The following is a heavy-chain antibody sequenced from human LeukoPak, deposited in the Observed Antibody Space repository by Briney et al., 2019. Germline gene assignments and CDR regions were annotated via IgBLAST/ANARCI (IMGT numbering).Heavy chain of an antibody. CDR1: GGSISSGSYY. CDR2: IYTSGST. Sequence: SETLSLTCTVSGGSISSGSYYWSWIRQPAGKGLEWIGRIYTSGSTNYNPSLKSRVTISVDTSKNQFSLKLSSVTAADTAVYYCAREDSRRAAAGVLFWFDPWGQGTLVTVSS. V-gene: IGHV4-61*02. J-gene: IGHJ5*02. CDR3: AREDSRRAAAGVLFWFDP. D-gene: IGHD6-13*01.